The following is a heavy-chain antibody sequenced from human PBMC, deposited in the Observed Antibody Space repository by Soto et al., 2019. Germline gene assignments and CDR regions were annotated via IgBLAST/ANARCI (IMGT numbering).Heavy chain of an antibody. V-gene: IGHV3-21*01. D-gene: IGHD3-10*01. Sequence: GGSLRLSCAASGFTFSSYSMNWVRQAPGKGLEWVSSISSSSSYIYYADSVKGRFTISRDNAKNSLYLQMNSLRAEDTAVYYCASAGGQEGDYDGSGSLYYYYYMDGWGKGTTVTVSS. CDR2: ISSSSSYI. CDR3: ASAGGQEGDYDGSGSLYYYYYMDG. J-gene: IGHJ6*03. CDR1: GFTFSSYS.